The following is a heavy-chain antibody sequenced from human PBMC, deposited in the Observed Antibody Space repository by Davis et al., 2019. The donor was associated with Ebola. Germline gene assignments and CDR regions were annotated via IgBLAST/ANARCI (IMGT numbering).Heavy chain of an antibody. J-gene: IGHJ3*01. Sequence: GESLKISCAASGFTFSSYWMSWVRQAPGKGLEWVASIKQDGSERNYVDSVKGRFTISRDNAKNSLYLQMNSLRAEDTAVYYCTRDRYNWNYYWGQGTMVTVSS. D-gene: IGHD1-7*01. CDR2: IKQDGSER. CDR3: TRDRYNWNYY. V-gene: IGHV3-7*01. CDR1: GFTFSSYW.